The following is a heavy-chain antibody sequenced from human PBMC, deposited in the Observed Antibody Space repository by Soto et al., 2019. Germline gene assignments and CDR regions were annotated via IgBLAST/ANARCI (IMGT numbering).Heavy chain of an antibody. V-gene: IGHV4-59*01. Sequence: SETLSLTCTVSGGSISSYYWIWIRQPPGKGLEWIGYIYYSGSTNYNPSLKSRVTISVDTSKNQFSLKLSSVTAADTAVYYCARDLKLMVYDEDYYYYYYMDVWGKGTTVTVSS. J-gene: IGHJ6*03. D-gene: IGHD2-8*01. CDR3: ARDLKLMVYDEDYYYYYYMDV. CDR1: GGSISSYY. CDR2: IYYSGST.